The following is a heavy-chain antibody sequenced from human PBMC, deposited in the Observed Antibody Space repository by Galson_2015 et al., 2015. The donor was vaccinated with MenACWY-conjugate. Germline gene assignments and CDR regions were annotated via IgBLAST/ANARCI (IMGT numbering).Heavy chain of an antibody. CDR2: VRQDEGEK. CDR1: GFSFSSYG. Sequence: SLRLSCAASGFSFSSYGMSWVRQAPGKGLEWVAYVRQDEGEKNYVDSEKGRFTISRDNAKKSLYLQMKSLRGEDTAIYYCARARDYSFPFIDVWGKGTTVTVSS. J-gene: IGHJ6*03. CDR3: ARARDYSFPFIDV. V-gene: IGHV3-7*03.